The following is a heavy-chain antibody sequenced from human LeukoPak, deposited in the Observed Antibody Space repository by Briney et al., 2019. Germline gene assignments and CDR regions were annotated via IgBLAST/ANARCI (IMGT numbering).Heavy chain of an antibody. CDR1: GFTFRIYR. V-gene: IGHV3-30*18. CDR2: ISYDGSTK. Sequence: GGSLRLSFAASGFTFRIYRMHWVRQTPGKGLRWVAVISYDGSTKYYADSVKGRFTISRDNSKNTLYLQMNSLRAEDTAVYYCAKDLRVAGPYYYYYMDVWGKGTTVTVSS. D-gene: IGHD6-19*01. CDR3: AKDLRVAGPYYYYYMDV. J-gene: IGHJ6*03.